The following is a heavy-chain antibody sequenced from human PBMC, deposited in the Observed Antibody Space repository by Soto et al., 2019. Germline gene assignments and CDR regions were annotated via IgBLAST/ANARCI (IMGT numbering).Heavy chain of an antibody. CDR2: ISSGSSTI. V-gene: IGHV3-48*02. D-gene: IGHD4-4*01. CDR1: RSSFSTCN. CDR3: ARDPXYSNYEYYYYYAMDV. J-gene: IGHJ6*02. Sequence: GESLRLSCAASRSSFSTCNMNWVRQATGKGLEWVSYISSGSSTIHYADSMKGRFTISRDNAKNSLYLQMNSLRDEDTAVYYCARDPXYSNYEYYYYYAMDVWGHGTTVTVSS.